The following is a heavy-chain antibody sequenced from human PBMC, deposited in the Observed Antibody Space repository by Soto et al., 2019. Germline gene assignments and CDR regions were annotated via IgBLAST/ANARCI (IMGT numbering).Heavy chain of an antibody. J-gene: IGHJ4*02. V-gene: IGHV3-7*01. Sequence: EVQLVESGGGLVQPGGSLRLACAGSGFTFSNYWMSWVRQAPGKGLEWVANVKQDGRLKYYVASVKGRFTIARDNAERSVFLQMNSLRAGDAGIYYCVRAVGGSESLWGQGTLVTVSS. CDR2: VKQDGRLK. CDR3: VRAVGGSESL. D-gene: IGHD2-15*01. CDR1: GFTFSNYW.